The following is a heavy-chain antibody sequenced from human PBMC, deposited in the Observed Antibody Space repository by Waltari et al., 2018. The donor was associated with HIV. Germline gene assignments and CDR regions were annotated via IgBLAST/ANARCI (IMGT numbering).Heavy chain of an antibody. Sequence: LVESGGNLVQPGGSLRLSCAASGFRFSGYWMSWVRQAPGKGLEWVANKGQDGMEKHYVDSVKGRFTISRDNAKNSLYLQMNNVRAEDTAVYYCARGYGAHSWGQGTLVTVSS. CDR2: KGQDGMEK. CDR1: GFRFSGYW. J-gene: IGHJ4*02. CDR3: ARGYGAHS. D-gene: IGHD4-17*01. V-gene: IGHV3-7*01.